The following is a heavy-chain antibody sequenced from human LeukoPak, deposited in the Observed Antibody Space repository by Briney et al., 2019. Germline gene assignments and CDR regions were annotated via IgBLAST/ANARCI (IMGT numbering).Heavy chain of an antibody. V-gene: IGHV4-59*08. Sequence: SETLSLTCTVSGDSINNYYWSWIRQPPGKGLEWIGYIYYTGSANYNPSLKSRVTISVDTSKNRFSLRLNSVTAADTAVYYCARHRDFYGSGAYSKMGWFDPWGQGTLVTVSS. D-gene: IGHD3-10*01. CDR1: GDSINNYY. J-gene: IGHJ5*02. CDR2: IYYTGSA. CDR3: ARHRDFYGSGAYSKMGWFDP.